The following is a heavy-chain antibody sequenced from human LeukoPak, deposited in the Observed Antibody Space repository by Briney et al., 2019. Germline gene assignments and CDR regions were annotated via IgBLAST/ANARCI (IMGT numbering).Heavy chain of an antibody. Sequence: GGSLRLSCVASGFTFSNYWMRWVRQAPGKGLEWVANINQDGSDKYYVDSVKGRFTISRDNAKNSLYLQMISLRADDTAVYYCTRGAPVGSKTFDIWGQGTMVTDS. D-gene: IGHD1-26*01. CDR2: INQDGSDK. CDR1: GFTFSNYW. J-gene: IGHJ3*02. V-gene: IGHV3-7*03. CDR3: TRGAPVGSKTFDI.